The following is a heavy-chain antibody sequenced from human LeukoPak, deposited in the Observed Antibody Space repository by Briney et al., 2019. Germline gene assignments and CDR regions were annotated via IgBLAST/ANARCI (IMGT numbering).Heavy chain of an antibody. J-gene: IGHJ4*02. CDR3: ASFASNLIGLDY. Sequence: PGGSLRLSCAASGFTFSDYYMSWIRQAPGKGLEWVSSISSSSSYIYYADSVKGRFTISRDNAKNSLYLQMNSLRAEDTAVYYCASFASNLIGLDYWGQGTLVTVSS. CDR1: GFTFSDYY. D-gene: IGHD3-16*02. V-gene: IGHV3-11*06. CDR2: ISSSSSYI.